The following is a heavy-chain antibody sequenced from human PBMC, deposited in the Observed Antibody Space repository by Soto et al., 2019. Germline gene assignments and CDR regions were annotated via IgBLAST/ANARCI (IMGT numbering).Heavy chain of an antibody. J-gene: IGHJ4*02. Sequence: QVQLVESGGGVVQPGRSLRLSCAASGFTFSSNGMHWVRQAPGKGLEWVAVIWSDGSEKYYADSVKGRFSISRDNSKNTLYLHMDSLRAEDTAVYYCARDLGRFNFGLAYFVYWGQGTLVTVSS. CDR2: IWSDGSEK. CDR1: GFTFSSNG. D-gene: IGHD3-16*01. CDR3: ARDLGRFNFGLAYFVY. V-gene: IGHV3-33*01.